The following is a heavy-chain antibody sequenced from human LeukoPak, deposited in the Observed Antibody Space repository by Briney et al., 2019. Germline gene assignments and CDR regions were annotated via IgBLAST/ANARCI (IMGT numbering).Heavy chain of an antibody. CDR3: AKGAGYDSSGYYYVDDAFDI. CDR1: GFTFSAYW. V-gene: IGHV3-21*01. Sequence: TGGSLRLSCAASGFTFSAYWMHWVRQSPGKGLEWVSSIDSNSASIYYADSVKGRFTISRDNAKNTLYLQMNSLRAEDTAVYYCAKGAGYDSSGYYYVDDAFDIWGQGTMVTVSS. CDR2: IDSNSASI. D-gene: IGHD3-22*01. J-gene: IGHJ3*02.